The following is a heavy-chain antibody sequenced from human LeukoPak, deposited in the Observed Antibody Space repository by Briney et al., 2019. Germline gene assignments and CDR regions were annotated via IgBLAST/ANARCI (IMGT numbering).Heavy chain of an antibody. CDR1: GFTVSNND. Sequence: GGSLRLSCAASGFTVSNNDMNWVRQAPGKGLEWVSGITDNGTGTYYADSVKGRFTISRDNSKNTVYLQMSSLRAEDTAVYYCARTGYNYGTPLNYWGQGTLVTVSS. J-gene: IGHJ4*02. CDR3: ARTGYNYGTPLNY. V-gene: IGHV3-53*01. D-gene: IGHD5-18*01. CDR2: TDNGTGT.